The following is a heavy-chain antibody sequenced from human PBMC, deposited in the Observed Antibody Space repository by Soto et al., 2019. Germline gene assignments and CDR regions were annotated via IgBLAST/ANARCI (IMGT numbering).Heavy chain of an antibody. Sequence: EVQLVESGGGLVKPGGSLRLSCAASGFSFSVYSMNWVRQAPGKGLEWVSCISSTSTYTFYADSVKGRFTISRDNAKKSVYLLMNSLRVEDTALYFCARWDSSGYPPYWGQGTLVTVSS. J-gene: IGHJ4*02. CDR3: ARWDSSGYPPY. CDR1: GFSFSVYS. V-gene: IGHV3-21*01. CDR2: ISSTSTYT. D-gene: IGHD3-22*01.